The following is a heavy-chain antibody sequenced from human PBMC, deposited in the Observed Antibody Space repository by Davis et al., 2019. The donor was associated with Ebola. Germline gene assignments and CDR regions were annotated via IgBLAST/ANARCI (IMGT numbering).Heavy chain of an antibody. CDR2: ISAYNGNT. V-gene: IGHV1-18*01. J-gene: IGHJ6*02. CDR1: GGTFSSYA. D-gene: IGHD6-6*01. Sequence: ASVKVSCKASGGTFSSYAISWVRQAPGQGLEWMGWISAYNGNTNYAQKLQGRVTMTTDTSTRTAYMELRSLRSDDTAVYYCARDNGGSSPHYYYYYYGMDVWGQGTTVTVSS. CDR3: ARDNGGSSPHYYYYYYGMDV.